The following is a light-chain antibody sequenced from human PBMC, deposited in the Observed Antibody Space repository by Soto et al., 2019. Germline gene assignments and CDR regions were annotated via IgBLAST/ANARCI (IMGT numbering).Light chain of an antibody. CDR3: AAWDDSLSRVV. V-gene: IGLV1-47*01. Sequence: QLVLTQPPSASGTPGQRVTVSCSGSRSNIETNYVYWYQQLPGTAPKLLIFRNHQRPSGVPDRFSGSKSGTSASLAISGLRSEDEADYFCAAWDDSLSRVVFGGGTKLTVL. CDR1: RSNIETNY. J-gene: IGLJ3*02. CDR2: RNH.